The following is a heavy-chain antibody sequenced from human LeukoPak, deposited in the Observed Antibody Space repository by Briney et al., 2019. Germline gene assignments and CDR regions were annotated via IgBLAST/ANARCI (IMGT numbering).Heavy chain of an antibody. Sequence: PGGSLRLSCAASGFTFSSYSMNWVRQAPGKGLEWVSYISSSGSTIYYADSVKGRFTISRDNAKNSLYLQMNSLRAEDTAVYYCARNLIPEQLVLNFWGQGTLVTVSS. CDR3: ARNLIPEQLVLNF. V-gene: IGHV3-48*04. D-gene: IGHD6-13*01. J-gene: IGHJ4*02. CDR2: ISSSGSTI. CDR1: GFTFSSYS.